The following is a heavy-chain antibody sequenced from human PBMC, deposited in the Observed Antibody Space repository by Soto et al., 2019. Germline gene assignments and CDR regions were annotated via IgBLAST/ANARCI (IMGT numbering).Heavy chain of an antibody. V-gene: IGHV4-59*01. CDR1: GGSISSYY. D-gene: IGHD4-17*01. CDR2: IYYSGST. J-gene: IGHJ1*01. Sequence: PSKTLSLTCTVSGGSISSYYWSWIRQPPGKGLEWIGYIYYSGSTNYNPSLKSRVTISVDTSKNQFSLKLSSVTAADTAVYYCARSRTTVTPSGFQHWGQGTLVTVSS. CDR3: ARSRTTVTPSGFQH.